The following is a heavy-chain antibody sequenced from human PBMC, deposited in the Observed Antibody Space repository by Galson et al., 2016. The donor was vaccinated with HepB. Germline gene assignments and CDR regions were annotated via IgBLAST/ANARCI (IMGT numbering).Heavy chain of an antibody. CDR1: GFTFTNYA. Sequence: SLRLSCAASGFTFTNYAMSWVRQAPGKGLEWVSGITGSDGSTRYADSVKGRFIISRDNSKNTLYLQMESLRAEYTAVYYCAKGSNGWKTFIDLWGQGTLVTGSS. CDR2: ITGSDGST. V-gene: IGHV3-23*01. D-gene: IGHD6-19*01. CDR3: AKGSNGWKTFIDL. J-gene: IGHJ4*02.